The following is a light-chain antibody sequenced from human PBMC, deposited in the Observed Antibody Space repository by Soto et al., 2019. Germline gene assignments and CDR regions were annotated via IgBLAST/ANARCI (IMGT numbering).Light chain of an antibody. CDR3: QQDISYRT. CDR2: DVS. Sequence: DIQMTQSPSTLSASVGDRVTITCRPSQTVSTWLAWYQQKSGKAPKLLIYDVSNLESGVPSRFSGSGAGTEFSLISRGLQPDDFATYYRQQDISYRTFGQGTKVEVK. J-gene: IGKJ4*01. CDR1: QTVSTW. V-gene: IGKV1-5*01.